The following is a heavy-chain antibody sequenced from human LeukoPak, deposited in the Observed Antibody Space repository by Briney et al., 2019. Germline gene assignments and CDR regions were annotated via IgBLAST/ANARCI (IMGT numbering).Heavy chain of an antibody. D-gene: IGHD3-3*01. CDR2: INHSGST. V-gene: IGHV4-34*01. CDR1: GGSFSGYY. Sequence: SETLSLTCAVYGGSFSGYYWSWIRQPPGKGLEWLGEINHSGSTNYNPSLKSRVTISVDTSKNQFSLKLSSVTAADTAVYYCARGDYDLWSASMDYWGQGTLVTVSS. CDR3: ARGDYDLWSASMDY. J-gene: IGHJ4*02.